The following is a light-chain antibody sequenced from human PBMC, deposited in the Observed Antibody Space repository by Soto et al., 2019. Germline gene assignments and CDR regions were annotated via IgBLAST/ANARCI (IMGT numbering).Light chain of an antibody. CDR3: CSYAGTYSYV. CDR1: SSDAGAYNY. Sequence: QSVLTQPRSVSGSPGQSVTISCTGASSDAGAYNYVSWYQQHPGKAPKFLIYDVNKRPSGVPDRFSGSKSGNTASLTISGLQAEDEAEYYCCSYAGTYSYVLGTGTKVTVL. CDR2: DVN. J-gene: IGLJ1*01. V-gene: IGLV2-11*01.